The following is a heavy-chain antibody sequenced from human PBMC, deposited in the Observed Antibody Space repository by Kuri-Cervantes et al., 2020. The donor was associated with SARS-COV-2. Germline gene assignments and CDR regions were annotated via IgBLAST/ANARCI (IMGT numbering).Heavy chain of an antibody. CDR2: INPSGGST. D-gene: IGHD6-13*01. J-gene: IGHJ6*03. CDR1: GYTFTSYG. Sequence: ASVKVSCKASGYTFTSYGISWVRQAPGQGLEWMGIINPSGGSTSYAQKFQGRVTMTRDTSTSTAYMELSSLRSEDTAVYYCARTGGYSSSWYQPRDYYYYYMDVWGKGTTVTVSS. CDR3: ARTGGYSSSWYQPRDYYYYYMDV. V-gene: IGHV1-46*01.